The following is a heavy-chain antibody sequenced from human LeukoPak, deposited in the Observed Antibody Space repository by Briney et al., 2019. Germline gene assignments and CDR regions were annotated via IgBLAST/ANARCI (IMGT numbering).Heavy chain of an antibody. D-gene: IGHD2-8*01. Sequence: GGSLRLSCAASGFTFSTQTMNWVRQAPGKGLEWVSSIGGSGESTYYADSVKGRFTIPRDNSKNTVFPQMNSLSRDDTAVYYCARRGGSNGWGAFDVWGQGTTITVSS. J-gene: IGHJ3*01. V-gene: IGHV3-23*01. CDR3: ARRGGSNGWGAFDV. CDR1: GFTFSTQT. CDR2: IGGSGEST.